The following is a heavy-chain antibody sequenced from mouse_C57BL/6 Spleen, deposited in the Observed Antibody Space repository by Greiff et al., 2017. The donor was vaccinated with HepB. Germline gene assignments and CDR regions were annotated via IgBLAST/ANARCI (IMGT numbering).Heavy chain of an antibody. CDR3: AKKNYDYDVWYFDV. CDR2: IWRGGST. Sequence: QVQLQQSGPGLVQPSQSLSITCTVSGFSLTSYGVHWVRQSPGKGLEWLGVIWRGGSTDYNAAFMSRLSITKDNSKSQVFFKMNSLQADDTAIYYCAKKNYDYDVWYFDVWGTGTTVTVSS. V-gene: IGHV2-5*01. J-gene: IGHJ1*03. CDR1: GFSLTSYG. D-gene: IGHD2-4*01.